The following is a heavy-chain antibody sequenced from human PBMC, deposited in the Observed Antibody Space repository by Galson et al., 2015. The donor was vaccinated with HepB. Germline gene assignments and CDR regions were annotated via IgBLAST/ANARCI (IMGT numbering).Heavy chain of an antibody. CDR3: AKGTRGYSGYDRHPFDY. D-gene: IGHD5-12*01. V-gene: IGHV3-9*01. CDR2: ISWNSGSI. Sequence: SLRLSCAASGFTFDDYAMHWVRQAPGKGLEWVSGISWNSGSIGNADSVKGRFTISRDNAKNSLYLQMNSLRAEDTALYYCAKGTRGYSGYDRHPFDYWGQGTLVTVSS. J-gene: IGHJ4*02. CDR1: GFTFDDYA.